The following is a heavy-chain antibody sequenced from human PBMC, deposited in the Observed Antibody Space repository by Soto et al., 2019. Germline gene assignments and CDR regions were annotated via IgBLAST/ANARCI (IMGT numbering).Heavy chain of an antibody. Sequence: QVLESGGGLVQPGGSLRLSCAASGFTFIRHAMDWVRQAPVKGLEWVSGISPSGESTHYADSVKGRFTISRDNSNSMLYLQMSSLRAEDTAIYYCVKRPPPYCSGDSCPPVWGQGTTVTVSS. CDR3: VKRPPPYCSGDSCPPV. CDR1: GFTFIRHA. V-gene: IGHV3-23*01. D-gene: IGHD2-15*01. CDR2: ISPSGEST. J-gene: IGHJ6*02.